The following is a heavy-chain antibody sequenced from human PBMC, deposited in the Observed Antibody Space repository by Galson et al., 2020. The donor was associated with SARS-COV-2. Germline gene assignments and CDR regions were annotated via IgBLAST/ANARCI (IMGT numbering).Heavy chain of an antibody. V-gene: IGHV1-24*01. J-gene: IGHJ6*02. CDR2: FDPEDGET. Sequence: ASVKVSCKVSGYTLTELSMHWVRQAPGKGLEWMGGFDPEDGETIYAQKFQGRVTMTEDTSTDTADMELSSLRSEDTAVYYCATGVVVAGTPRNYYYYYGMDVWGQGTTVTVSS. D-gene: IGHD6-19*01. CDR3: ATGVVVAGTPRNYYYYYGMDV. CDR1: GYTLTELS.